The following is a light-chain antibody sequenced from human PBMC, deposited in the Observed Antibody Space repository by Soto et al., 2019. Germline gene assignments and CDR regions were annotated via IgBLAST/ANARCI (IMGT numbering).Light chain of an antibody. V-gene: IGKV3-15*01. Sequence: EIVMTQSPATLSVSVGERATLSCRASHSVSSKLAWYQQKPGQAPRLLIYGASTRATDIPARFSGSGSGTEFTLNISSLQSEDFAVYYCQQYNDWPPQLTFGGGTKLEIK. CDR2: GAS. CDR3: QQYNDWPPQLT. J-gene: IGKJ4*01. CDR1: HSVSSK.